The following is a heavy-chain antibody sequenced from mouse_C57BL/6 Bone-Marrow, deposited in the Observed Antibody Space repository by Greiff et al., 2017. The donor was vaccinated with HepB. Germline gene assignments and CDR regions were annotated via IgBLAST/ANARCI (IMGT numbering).Heavy chain of an antibody. Sequence: QVQLKQSGAELVKPGASVKLSCKASGYTFTSYWMHWVKQRPGRGLEWIGRLDPNSGGTKYNEKFKSKAPLDVDKPSSTAYMQLSSLTSEDSAVYYCARCFYDYDFDYWGEGTTLTVSS. J-gene: IGHJ2*01. V-gene: IGHV1-72*01. CDR3: ARCFYDYDFDY. CDR2: LDPNSGGT. D-gene: IGHD2-4*01. CDR1: GYTFTSYW.